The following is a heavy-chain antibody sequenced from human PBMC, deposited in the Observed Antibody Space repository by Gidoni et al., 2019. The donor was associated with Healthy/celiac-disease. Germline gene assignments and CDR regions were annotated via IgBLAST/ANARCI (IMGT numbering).Heavy chain of an antibody. CDR1: GGSISSSSYY. Sequence: QLQLQESGPGLVKPSETLSLTCTVSGGSISSSSYYWGWIRQPPGKGLEWIGNIYYSGSTYYTPSLKSRVTISVDTSKNQFSLKLSSVTAADTAVYYCARLGACSSTSCYAFDIWGQGTMVTVSS. V-gene: IGHV4-39*01. CDR3: ARLGACSSTSCYAFDI. CDR2: IYYSGST. D-gene: IGHD2-2*01. J-gene: IGHJ3*02.